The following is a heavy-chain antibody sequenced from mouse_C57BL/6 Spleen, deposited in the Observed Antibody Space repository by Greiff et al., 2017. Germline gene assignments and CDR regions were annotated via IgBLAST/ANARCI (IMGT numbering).Heavy chain of an antibody. CDR1: GFNIKDYY. CDR3: ARAFYYGSSLWYFDY. Sequence: VQLQQSGAELVKPGASVKLSCTASGFNIKDYYMHWVKQRTEQGLEGIGRIDPEDGETKYAPKFPGKATITADTSSNTAYLQLSSLTSEDTAVYYCARAFYYGSSLWYFDYWGQGTTLTVSS. J-gene: IGHJ2*01. CDR2: IDPEDGET. D-gene: IGHD1-1*01. V-gene: IGHV14-2*01.